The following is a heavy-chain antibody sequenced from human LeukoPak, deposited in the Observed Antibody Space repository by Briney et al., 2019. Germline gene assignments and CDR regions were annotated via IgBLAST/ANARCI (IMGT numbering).Heavy chain of an antibody. Sequence: GGSLRLSCAASGFTFSSYSMNWVRQAPGKGLEWVSSISSSSSYIYYADSVKGRFTISRDNAKSSLYLQMNSLRAEDTAVYYCARDAGSGTYYFDYWGQGTLVTVSS. CDR1: GFTFSSYS. V-gene: IGHV3-21*01. J-gene: IGHJ4*02. CDR2: ISSSSSYI. D-gene: IGHD6-19*01. CDR3: ARDAGSGTYYFDY.